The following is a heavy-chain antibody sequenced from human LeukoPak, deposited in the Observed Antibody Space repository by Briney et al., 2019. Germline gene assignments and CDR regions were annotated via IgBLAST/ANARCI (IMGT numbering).Heavy chain of an antibody. CDR1: GVSISSSNSY. D-gene: IGHD3-22*01. CDR2: IYYSGNT. V-gene: IGHV4-39*02. CDR3: ARDVRDSSGFYLRAFDY. J-gene: IGHJ4*02. Sequence: SETLSLTCTVSGVSISSSNSYWGWIRQPPGKGLEWIGSIYYSGNTYYNASLKSQVSISIDTSKNQFSLRLTSVTAADTAVYYCARDVRDSSGFYLRAFDYWGQGTLVTVSS.